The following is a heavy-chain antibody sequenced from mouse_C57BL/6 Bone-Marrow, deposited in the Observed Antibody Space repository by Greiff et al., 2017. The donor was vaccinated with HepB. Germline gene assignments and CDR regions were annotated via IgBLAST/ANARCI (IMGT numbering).Heavy chain of an antibody. D-gene: IGHD1-1*01. CDR1: GFTFSSYA. Sequence: DVKLVESGGGLVKPGGSLKLSCAASGFTFSSYAMSWVRQTPEKRLEWVATISDGGSYTYYPDNVKGRFTISRDNAKNNLYLQMSHLKSEDTAMYYCARDRGFITRYWDFDVWGTGTTFTVSS. CDR3: ARDRGFITRYWDFDV. J-gene: IGHJ1*03. V-gene: IGHV5-4*01. CDR2: ISDGGSYT.